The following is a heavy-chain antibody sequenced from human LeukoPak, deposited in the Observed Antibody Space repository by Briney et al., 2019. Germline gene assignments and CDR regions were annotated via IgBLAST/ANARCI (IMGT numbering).Heavy chain of an antibody. CDR2: ISGSGGST. V-gene: IGHV3-23*01. Sequence: PGGSLRLSCAASGFTFSSYAMSWVRQAPGKGLEWVSAISGSGGSTYYADSVKGRFTISRDNSKNTLYLQMNSLRAEDTAVYYCATRRDGYNYSGYWGQGTLVTVSS. CDR1: GFTFSSYA. J-gene: IGHJ4*02. CDR3: ATRRDGYNYSGY. D-gene: IGHD5-24*01.